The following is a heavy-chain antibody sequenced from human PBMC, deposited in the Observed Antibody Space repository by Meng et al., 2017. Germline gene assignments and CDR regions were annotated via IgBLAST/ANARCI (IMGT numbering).Heavy chain of an antibody. Sequence: SETLSLTCAVYGGSFSGYYWSWIRQPPGKGLEWIGEINHSGSTNYNPSLKSRVTISVDTSKNQFSLKLSSVTAADTAVYYCARDRVTGTTGYRWFDPWGQGTLVTVSS. CDR2: INHSGST. CDR3: ARDRVTGTTGYRWFDP. J-gene: IGHJ5*02. CDR1: GGSFSGYY. V-gene: IGHV4-34*01. D-gene: IGHD1-7*01.